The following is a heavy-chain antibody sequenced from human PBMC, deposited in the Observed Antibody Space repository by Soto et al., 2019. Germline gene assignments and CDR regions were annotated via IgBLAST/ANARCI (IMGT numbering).Heavy chain of an antibody. J-gene: IGHJ6*02. CDR1: GFTFGSYG. CDR3: AKAKGRSNFYYYGLDV. Sequence: PGGSLRLSCAASGFTFGSYGMTWVRQAPGKGLECVSAITAATGTTYYADSVKGRFTISRDQSSNTLYLQMNSLRGDDSAVYYCAKAKGRSNFYYYGLDVWGQGTTVTVSS. D-gene: IGHD1-26*01. CDR2: ITAATGTT. V-gene: IGHV3-23*01.